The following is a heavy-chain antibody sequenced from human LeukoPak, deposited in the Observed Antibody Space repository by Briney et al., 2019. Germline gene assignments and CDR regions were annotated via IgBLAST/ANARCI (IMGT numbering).Heavy chain of an antibody. V-gene: IGHV4-4*09. J-gene: IGHJ6*04. CDR3: ARRIWSGYSDV. CDR1: GGSISSYY. Sequence: SETLSLTCTVSGGSISSYYWSWIRQPPGKGLEWIGYIYTSGSTNYNPSLRSRVTISVDTSKNQFSLKLSSVTAADTAVYYCARRIWSGYSDVWGKGTTVTVPS. CDR2: IYTSGST. D-gene: IGHD3-3*01.